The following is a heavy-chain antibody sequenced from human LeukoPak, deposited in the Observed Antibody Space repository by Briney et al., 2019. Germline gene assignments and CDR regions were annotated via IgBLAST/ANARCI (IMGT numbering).Heavy chain of an antibody. CDR1: GGSFGRYA. V-gene: IGHV1-69*13. CDR2: IVPILGTA. CDR3: ARSQGYSYGSSY. J-gene: IGHJ4*02. D-gene: IGHD5-18*01. Sequence: PGASVNVSCTAPGGSFGRYAIHWVRQAPGQGLEWMGGIVPILGTANYAQKFQGRVTITADDSTGTAYMELTSLRSADTAVYYCARSQGYSYGSSYWGQGTLVTVSS.